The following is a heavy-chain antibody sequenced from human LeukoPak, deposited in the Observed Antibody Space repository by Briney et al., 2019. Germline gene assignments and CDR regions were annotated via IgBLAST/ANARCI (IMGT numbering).Heavy chain of an antibody. J-gene: IGHJ5*02. V-gene: IGHV4-39*01. CDR1: GGSISSSSSY. CDR2: IYYSGST. D-gene: IGHD2-21*02. Sequence: PSETLSLTCTVSGGSISSSSSYWGWIRQPPGKGLEWIGSIYYSGSTYYNPSLKSRVTISVDTSKNQFSLKLSSVTAADTAVYYCATQGAYCGGDCYLRWFDPWGQGTLVTVSS. CDR3: ATQGAYCGGDCYLRWFDP.